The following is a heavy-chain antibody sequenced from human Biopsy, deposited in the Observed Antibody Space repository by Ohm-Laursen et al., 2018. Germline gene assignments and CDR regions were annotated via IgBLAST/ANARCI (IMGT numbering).Heavy chain of an antibody. CDR2: MIPSSGKT. J-gene: IGHJ5*02. D-gene: IGHD6-6*01. CDR1: GYSFSTYD. Sequence: ASVKVSCKASGYSFSTYDVNWVRQARGQGLEWMGWMIPSSGKTGYAQSFQGRVTLTMNTSISTAYMELSGLRSEDTAVYFCARGYSRRVSIFEASIYWFDTWGQGTLVTVSS. CDR3: ARGYSRRVSIFEASIYWFDT. V-gene: IGHV1-8*01.